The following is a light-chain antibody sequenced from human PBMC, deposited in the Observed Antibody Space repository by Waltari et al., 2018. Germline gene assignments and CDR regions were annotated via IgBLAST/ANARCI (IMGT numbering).Light chain of an antibody. CDR3: QQSHTMLYT. CDR1: QSIDTF. CDR2: GAT. Sequence: DIQLTQSQSSLSASVGDRVTITCRASQSIDTFLNWYQQRPGKAPKVLIYGATTLQSGVPSRFSGSGSGTHFTLTISSLQPDDFATYFCQQSHTMLYTFGQGTKLEIK. J-gene: IGKJ2*01. V-gene: IGKV1-39*01.